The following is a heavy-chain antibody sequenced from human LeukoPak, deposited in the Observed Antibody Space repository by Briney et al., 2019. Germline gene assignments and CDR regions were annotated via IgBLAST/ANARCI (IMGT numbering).Heavy chain of an antibody. CDR1: GFTFYSYW. CDR2: IKEDGSEK. CDR3: ARDYTYYHGSGSYYPDY. J-gene: IGHJ4*02. V-gene: IGHV3-7*01. Sequence: PGGSLRLSCAASGFTFYSYWMSWVRQAPGKGLEWVANIKEDGSEKYYVDSVKGRFTISRDNAENSLYLQVNSLRAEDTAVYYCARDYTYYHGSGSYYPDYWGQGTLVTVSS. D-gene: IGHD3-10*01.